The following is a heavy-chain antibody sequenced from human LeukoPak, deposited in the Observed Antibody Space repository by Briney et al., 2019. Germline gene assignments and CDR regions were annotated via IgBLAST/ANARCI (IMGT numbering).Heavy chain of an antibody. D-gene: IGHD2-15*01. Sequence: GRSLRLSCAASGFTFGTYAMHWVRQAPGKGLEWVSGISWDSGNTHYADSVKGRFTISRDNAKNSLYLQMNSLRVDGTALYYXXXXXXXXXXXSXQXXFDPWGQGTLVTVSS. CDR3: XXXXXXXXXXSXQXXFDP. J-gene: IGHJ5*02. CDR1: GFTFGTYA. V-gene: IGHV3-9*01. CDR2: ISWDSGNT.